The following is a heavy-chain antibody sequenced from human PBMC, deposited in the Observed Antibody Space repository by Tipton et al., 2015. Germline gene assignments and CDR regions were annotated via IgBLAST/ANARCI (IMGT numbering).Heavy chain of an antibody. D-gene: IGHD2-21*01. CDR1: GGSVSSGSFY. CDR3: ARGHCFNSGCHPQDEAFDI. CDR2: IHNSGNT. V-gene: IGHV4-61*01. Sequence: TLSLTCTVSGGSVSSGSFYWSWIRQPPGKGLECIGYIHNSGNTDYNPSLKSRVTMSVDMSKNQFSLELTSVTAADTAVYYCARGHCFNSGCHPQDEAFDIWGHGTMVTVSS. J-gene: IGHJ3*02.